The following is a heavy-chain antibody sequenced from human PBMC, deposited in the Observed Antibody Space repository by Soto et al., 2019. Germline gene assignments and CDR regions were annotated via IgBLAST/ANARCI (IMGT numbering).Heavy chain of an antibody. J-gene: IGHJ3*02. Sequence: QVQLVQSGAEVKKPGASVKVSCKASGYTFTSYGISWVRQAPGQGLEWMGWISAYNGNTNYAQKLQGRVTMTTDTSPRTAYMEVRSLRSYDTAVYYCARDAAGKDLLWFGEVITESPDAFDIWGQGTMVTVSS. D-gene: IGHD3-10*01. CDR3: ARDAAGKDLLWFGEVITESPDAFDI. CDR1: GYTFTSYG. CDR2: ISAYNGNT. V-gene: IGHV1-18*01.